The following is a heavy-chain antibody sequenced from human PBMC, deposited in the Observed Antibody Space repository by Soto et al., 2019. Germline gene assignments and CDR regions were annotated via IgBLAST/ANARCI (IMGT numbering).Heavy chain of an antibody. CDR3: AREKWLVRRNDPFDI. J-gene: IGHJ3*02. CDR1: GYTFINTN. CDR2: INPKGGST. V-gene: IGHV1-46*01. Sequence: QVQLVQSGAEVKKPGASVKVSCKPSGYTFINTNVHGVGQAPGQGLEGRGIINPKGGSTTYPQKFQGRVTLTRDTSTNTVNMELSSLRSEDTAVYYCAREKWLVRRNDPFDIWGQGTMVTVSS. D-gene: IGHD6-19*01.